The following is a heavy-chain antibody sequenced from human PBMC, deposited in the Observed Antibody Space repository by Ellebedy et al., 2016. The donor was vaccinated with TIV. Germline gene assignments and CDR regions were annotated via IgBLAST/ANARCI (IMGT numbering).Heavy chain of an antibody. CDR1: GVSISSHY. V-gene: IGHV4-59*11. D-gene: IGHD5-12*01. Sequence: MPGGSLRLSCSVSGVSISSHYWTWIRLSPGKGLEWIGYISYSGSTNFNPSLKSRVSISVDTSKNHFSLKLSSVTAADTAIYYCAGASGYFTRLDYWGQGSLVTVSS. J-gene: IGHJ4*02. CDR2: ISYSGST. CDR3: AGASGYFTRLDY.